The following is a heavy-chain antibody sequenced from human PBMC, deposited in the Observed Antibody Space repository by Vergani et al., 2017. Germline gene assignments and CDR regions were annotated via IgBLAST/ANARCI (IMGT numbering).Heavy chain of an antibody. D-gene: IGHD5-18*01. V-gene: IGHV3-21*04. Sequence: EVQLVESGGGLVKPGGSLRLSCAASGFTFSSYSMNWVRQAPGKGLEWVSSISSSSSYIYYADSVKGRFTISRDNAKNSLYLQMNSLRAEDTAVYYCAREQPSDTAKFFGMDVWGQGTTVTVSS. CDR3: AREQPSDTAKFFGMDV. J-gene: IGHJ6*02. CDR2: ISSSSSYI. CDR1: GFTFSSYS.